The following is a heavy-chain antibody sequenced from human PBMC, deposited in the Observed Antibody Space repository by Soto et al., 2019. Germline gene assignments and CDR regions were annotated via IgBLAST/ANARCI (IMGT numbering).Heavy chain of an antibody. CDR1: GFTFSSYG. D-gene: IGHD2-2*01. Sequence: QVQLVESGGGVVQPGRSLRLSCAASGFTFSSYGMPWVRQAPGKGLELVAVIWYDGSNKYYADSVKGRFTISRDNSKNTLYLQMNSLRADDTAVYYCARDCSSTSCHHYGMDVWGQGTTVTVSS. J-gene: IGHJ6*02. CDR3: ARDCSSTSCHHYGMDV. CDR2: IWYDGSNK. V-gene: IGHV3-33*01.